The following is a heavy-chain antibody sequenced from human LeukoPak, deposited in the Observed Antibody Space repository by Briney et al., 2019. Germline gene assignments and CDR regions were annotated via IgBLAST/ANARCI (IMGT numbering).Heavy chain of an antibody. J-gene: IGHJ6*02. V-gene: IGHV1-69*01. Sequence: QISCKGSGYNFTTYWTSWVRQAPGQGLEWMGGIIPIFGTANYAQKFQGRVTITADESTSTAYMELSSLRSEDTAVYYCARGPYGMDVWGQGTTVTVSS. CDR3: ARGPYGMDV. CDR2: IIPIFGTA. CDR1: GYNFTTYW.